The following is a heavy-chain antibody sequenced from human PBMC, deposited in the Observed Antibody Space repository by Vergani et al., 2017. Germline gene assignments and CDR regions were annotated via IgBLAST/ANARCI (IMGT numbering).Heavy chain of an antibody. J-gene: IGHJ5*02. D-gene: IGHD3-10*01. V-gene: IGHV4-59*01. CDR2: MYHSGST. CDR1: GRSMSGDY. Sequence: QVRLQESGPGLVKPSETLSLTCSVSGRSMSGDYWSWIRQPPGKELEWIGYMYHSGSTNYNPSLGTRVTISGDTSKNQFALKLNSVAAADTAGYYCWRVADFYGLVSRLLDLWGQGILVTVSS. CDR3: WRVADFYGLVSRLLDL.